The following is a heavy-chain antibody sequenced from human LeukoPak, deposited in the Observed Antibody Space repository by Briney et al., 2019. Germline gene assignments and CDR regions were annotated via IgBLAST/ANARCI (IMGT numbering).Heavy chain of an antibody. CDR1: GGSISSSNW. Sequence: SETLSLTCAVSGGSISSSNWWSWVRQPPGKGLEWIGEIYHSGSTSYNPSLKSRVTISVDTSKNQFSLKLSSVTAADTAVYYCARDTKRYCSGGSCYSGTDYWGQGTLVTVSS. CDR3: ARDTKRYCSGGSCYSGTDY. J-gene: IGHJ4*02. V-gene: IGHV4-4*02. CDR2: IYHSGST. D-gene: IGHD2-15*01.